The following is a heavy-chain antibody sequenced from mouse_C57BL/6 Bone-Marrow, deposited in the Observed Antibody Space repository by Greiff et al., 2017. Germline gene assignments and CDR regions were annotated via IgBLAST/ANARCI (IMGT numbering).Heavy chain of an antibody. J-gene: IGHJ2*01. Sequence: VQLQQPGAELVKPGASVSLSCKASGYTFTSYWMHWVKQRPGQGLEWIGMINPNSGSTNYNEKFQSKATLTVDNSSSTAYMLLSSLTSEDSAVYYWARHDDYVTYYFDYWGQGTTLTVSS. D-gene: IGHD2-13*01. V-gene: IGHV1-64*01. CDR1: GYTFTSYW. CDR3: ARHDDYVTYYFDY. CDR2: INPNSGST.